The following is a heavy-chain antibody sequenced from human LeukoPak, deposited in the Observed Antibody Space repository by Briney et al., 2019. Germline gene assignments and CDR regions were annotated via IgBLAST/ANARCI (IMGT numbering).Heavy chain of an antibody. CDR2: ISYDGSNK. D-gene: IGHD1-7*01. J-gene: IGHJ4*02. V-gene: IGHV3-30*04. CDR3: ARCRGGTITPYYFDS. CDR1: GFKFSSYA. Sequence: GGSLRLSCAASGFKFSSYAMHWVRQAPGKGLEWVAVISYDGSNKYDADSVKGRFTISRDNSKNTLYLEMKSLRAEDTAVYYCARCRGGTITPYYFDSWGQGALVTVSS.